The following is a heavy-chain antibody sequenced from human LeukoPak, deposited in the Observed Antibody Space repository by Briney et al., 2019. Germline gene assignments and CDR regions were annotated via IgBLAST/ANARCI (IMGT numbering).Heavy chain of an antibody. V-gene: IGHV3-21*01. CDR3: ARGTSSSWHGAYYYYYMDV. CDR2: ISSSSNYI. Sequence: GGSLRLSCAASGFTFSSYSMIWVRQAPGKGLEWVSSISSSSNYIYYADSVKGRFTISRDNAKNSLFLQMNSLRAEDTAVYYCARGTSSSWHGAYYYYYMDVWGKGTTVTVSS. J-gene: IGHJ6*03. D-gene: IGHD6-13*01. CDR1: GFTFSSYS.